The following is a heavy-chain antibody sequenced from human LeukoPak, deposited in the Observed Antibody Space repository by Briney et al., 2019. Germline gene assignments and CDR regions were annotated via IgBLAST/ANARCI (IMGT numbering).Heavy chain of an antibody. CDR1: GYTFMSHG. CDR3: ARDEQQLVRGDFDY. CDR2: ISAYNGIT. D-gene: IGHD6-13*01. J-gene: IGHJ4*02. V-gene: IGHV1-18*01. Sequence: ASVKVSFKAYGYTFMSHGISWVRQAPGQGLEWMGWISAYNGITNYAQKLQGRVTMTTDTSTSTAYMELRSLRSDDTAVYYCARDEQQLVRGDFDYWGQGTLVTVSS.